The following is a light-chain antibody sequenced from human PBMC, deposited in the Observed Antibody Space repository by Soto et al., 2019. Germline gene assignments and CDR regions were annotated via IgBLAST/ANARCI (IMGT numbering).Light chain of an antibody. Sequence: EIVMTQSPATLSVSPGERATLSCRASQSISSSLAWYQQKAGQAPRLLIYGASTRATGVPARFSGSGSGTDFTLTISSLQSEYVAVYYCQQYDNWWAFGQGTKVEIK. CDR3: QQYDNWWA. V-gene: IGKV3-15*01. CDR2: GAS. CDR1: QSISSS. J-gene: IGKJ1*01.